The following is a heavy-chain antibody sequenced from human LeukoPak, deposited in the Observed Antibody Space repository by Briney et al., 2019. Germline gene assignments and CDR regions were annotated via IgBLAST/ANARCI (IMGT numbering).Heavy chain of an antibody. D-gene: IGHD6-19*01. CDR3: AKGKKRYSSGWWEFDY. CDR1: GFTFSSYS. CDR2: ISSSSSNI. J-gene: IGHJ4*02. V-gene: IGHV3-48*01. Sequence: PGGSLRLSCAASGFTFSSYSMYWVRQAPGKGLEWVSYISSSSSNIYYADSVKGRFTISRDNAKNSFYLQMNSLRAEDTAVYYCAKGKKRYSSGWWEFDYWGQGTLVTVSS.